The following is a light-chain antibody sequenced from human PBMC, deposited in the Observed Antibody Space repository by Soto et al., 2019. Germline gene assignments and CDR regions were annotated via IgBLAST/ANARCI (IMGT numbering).Light chain of an antibody. CDR3: QQYNDEPWT. CDR2: DAS. CDR1: QNIGNW. Sequence: DIQMTQSPSTLSASVGDRVTITCRASQNIGNWLAWYQQKPGKTPDLLIYDASSLESGVPLRFSGSGSGTXXXXXXSSLQTDDSATYYCQQYNDEPWTFGQGTKVEIK. J-gene: IGKJ1*01. V-gene: IGKV1-5*01.